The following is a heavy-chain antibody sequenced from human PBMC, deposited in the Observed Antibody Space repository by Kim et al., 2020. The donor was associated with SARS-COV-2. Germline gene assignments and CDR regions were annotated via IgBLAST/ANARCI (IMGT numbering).Heavy chain of an antibody. D-gene: IGHD4-4*01. J-gene: IGHJ6*02. Sequence: ASVKVSCKASGYTFTSYDINWVRQATGQGLEWMGWMNPNSGNTGYAQKFQGRVTMTRNTSISTAYMELSSLRSEDTAVYYCASGGNSVYYYYYGMDVWGQGTTVTVSS. CDR3: ASGGNSVYYYYYGMDV. CDR2: MNPNSGNT. CDR1: GYTFTSYD. V-gene: IGHV1-8*01.